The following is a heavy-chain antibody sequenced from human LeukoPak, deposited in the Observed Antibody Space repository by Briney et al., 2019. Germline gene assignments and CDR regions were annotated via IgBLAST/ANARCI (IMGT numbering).Heavy chain of an antibody. CDR3: ATLAVAGHYYFDY. V-gene: IGHV5-51*01. Sequence: GIIYPGDSDTRYSPSFQGQVTISADKSISTAYLQWSSLKASDTAMYYCATLAVAGHYYFDYWGQGTLVTVSS. D-gene: IGHD6-19*01. J-gene: IGHJ4*02. CDR2: IYPGDSDT.